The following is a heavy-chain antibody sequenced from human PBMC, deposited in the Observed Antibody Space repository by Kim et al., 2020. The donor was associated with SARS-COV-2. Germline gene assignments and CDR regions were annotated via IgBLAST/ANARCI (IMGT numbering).Heavy chain of an antibody. V-gene: IGHV3-30*18. CDR1: GFTFSSYG. CDR3: AKDQADYDSSGYYYGGHYFDY. D-gene: IGHD3-22*01. Sequence: GGSLRLYCAASGFTFSSYGMHWVRQAPGKGLEGVAVISYDGSNKYYADSVKGRFTISRDNSKNTLYLQMNSLRAEDTAVYYCAKDQADYDSSGYYYGGHYFDYWGQETLVTVSP. J-gene: IGHJ4*02. CDR2: ISYDGSNK.